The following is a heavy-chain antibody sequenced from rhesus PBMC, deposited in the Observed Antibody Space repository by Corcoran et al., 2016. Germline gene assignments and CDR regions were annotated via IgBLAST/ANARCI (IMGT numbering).Heavy chain of an antibody. CDR2: IYGSSGRT. Sequence: QVQLQESGPGVVKPSETLSLTCAVSGGSISGGYDWSWIRRPPVKGLRWIGYIYGSSGRTNYNPSLQNRVTISKDASKNEFSLKLSSVTAADTAVYYCARIYTVTWLPIDYWGQGVLVTVSS. J-gene: IGHJ4*01. V-gene: IGHV4-76*01. D-gene: IGHD4-23*01. CDR3: ARIYTVTWLPIDY. CDR1: GGSISGGYD.